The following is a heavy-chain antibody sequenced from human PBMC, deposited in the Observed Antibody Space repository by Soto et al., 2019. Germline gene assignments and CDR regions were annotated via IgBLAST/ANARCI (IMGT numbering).Heavy chain of an antibody. J-gene: IGHJ5*02. CDR3: AKGASESVGVRNWFDT. CDR1: GGSITSGSYP. CDR2: IYYTGNT. Sequence: QLQESGPGLVKPSQTLSLTCAVSGGSITSGSYPWSWIRQSPGKGLEGIGHIYYTGNTYYSPSRETRAALSVDRSKNQFSLSLKSVTAADTAIYYCAKGASESVGVRNWFDTWGQGRMVIVSS. V-gene: IGHV4-30-2*06. D-gene: IGHD1-26*01.